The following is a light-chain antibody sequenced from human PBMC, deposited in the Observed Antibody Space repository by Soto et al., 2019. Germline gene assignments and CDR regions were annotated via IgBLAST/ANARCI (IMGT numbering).Light chain of an antibody. CDR1: QSVSSN. CDR3: QQYNNWPPLT. J-gene: IGKJ4*01. Sequence: EIVMTQSPATLSVSPGERATLSCRASQSVSSNLAWYQQKPGQAPRLLIYGASTRATGIPARFSGSGPGTEFILTISSLQSEDFVVYYCQQYNNWPPLTFGGGTKVEIK. CDR2: GAS. V-gene: IGKV3-15*01.